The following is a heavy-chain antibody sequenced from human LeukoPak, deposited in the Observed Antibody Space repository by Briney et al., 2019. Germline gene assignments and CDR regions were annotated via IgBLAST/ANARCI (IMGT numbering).Heavy chain of an antibody. CDR2: IYYTGST. CDR3: ARLEGGDSWIDP. Sequence: SETLSLTCTVSGGSISSSSYYWGWIRQPPGKGLEWIVTIYYTGSTYDNPSLKSRVTISVDTSRNQFSLKLSSVTAADTAVYYCARLEGGDSWIDPWGQGSLATVSS. D-gene: IGHD3-16*01. J-gene: IGHJ5*02. V-gene: IGHV4-39*01. CDR1: GGSISSSSYY.